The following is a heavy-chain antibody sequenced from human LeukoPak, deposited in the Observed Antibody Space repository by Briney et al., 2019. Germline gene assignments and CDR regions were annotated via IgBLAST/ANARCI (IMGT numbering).Heavy chain of an antibody. CDR2: MNPNSGNT. D-gene: IGHD4-23*01. CDR3: AIYGGNPYYYYDMDV. CDR1: GYGFTSFD. Sequence: VKVSCKASGYGFTSFDINWVRQATGQGLEWMGWMNPNSGNTGYAQKFQGRVTTTRNTSISTAYMELSSLRSEDTAVYYCAIYGGNPYYYYDMDVWGQGTTVTVSS. J-gene: IGHJ6*02. V-gene: IGHV1-8*01.